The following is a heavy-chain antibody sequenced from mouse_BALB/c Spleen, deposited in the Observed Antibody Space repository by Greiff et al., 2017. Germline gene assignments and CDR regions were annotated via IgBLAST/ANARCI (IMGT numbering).Heavy chain of an antibody. CDR1: GFSLTSYG. V-gene: IGHV2-9*02. CDR2: IWAGGST. D-gene: IGHD1-1*01. CDR3: ARGGGSSPMDY. J-gene: IGHJ4*01. Sequence: VKVVESGPGLVASSQSLSITCTVSGFSLTSYGVHWVRQPPGKGLEWLGVIWAGGSTNYNSALMSRLSISKDNSKSQVFLKMNSLQTDDTAMYYCARGGGSSPMDYWGQGTSVTVSS.